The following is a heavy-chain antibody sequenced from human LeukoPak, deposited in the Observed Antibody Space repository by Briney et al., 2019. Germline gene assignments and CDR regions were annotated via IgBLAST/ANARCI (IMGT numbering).Heavy chain of an antibody. J-gene: IGHJ4*02. Sequence: PSETLSLTCTVSGGSVSGGNYYCSWSRQSPGKGLEWIGYIHYSGSTVYNPSLKSRVTMSIDTSKNQFSLNLSSVTAADTAVYYWARTGSTGGYWGQRTLVTVSS. D-gene: IGHD1-1*01. CDR1: GGSVSGGNYY. V-gene: IGHV4-61*01. CDR3: ARTGSTGGY. CDR2: IHYSGST.